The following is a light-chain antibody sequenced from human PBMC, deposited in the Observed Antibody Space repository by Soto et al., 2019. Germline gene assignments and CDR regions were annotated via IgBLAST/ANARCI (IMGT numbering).Light chain of an antibody. CDR1: QGIANY. Sequence: DIQMTQSPSSLGASVGDRVTISCRASQGIANYLAWYQQKPGEVPKLLIFVASTLHSGVSSRFTGSGSGTDFTLTISSLQPEDVATYYCQKYNWPPFTFGPGTKVEIK. J-gene: IGKJ3*01. CDR3: QKYNWPPFT. V-gene: IGKV1-27*01. CDR2: VAS.